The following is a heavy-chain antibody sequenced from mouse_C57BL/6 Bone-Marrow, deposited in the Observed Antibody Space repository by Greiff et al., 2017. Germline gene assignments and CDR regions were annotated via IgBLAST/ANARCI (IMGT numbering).Heavy chain of an antibody. CDR3: ARGYYGSSPPCDY. Sequence: VQLQQPGAELVRPGTSVKLSCKASGYTFTSYWMHWVKQRPGQGLEWIGVIDPSDSYTNYNQKFKGKATLTVDTSSSTAYMQLSSLTSADSAVYDCARGYYGSSPPCDYWGQGTTLTVSA. J-gene: IGHJ2*01. D-gene: IGHD1-1*01. CDR2: IDPSDSYT. CDR1: GYTFTSYW. V-gene: IGHV1-59*01.